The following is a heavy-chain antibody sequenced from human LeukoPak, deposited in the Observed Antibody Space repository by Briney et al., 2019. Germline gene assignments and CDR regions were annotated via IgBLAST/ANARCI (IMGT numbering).Heavy chain of an antibody. CDR2: IKSNNDGATT. Sequence: KPGGSLRLSCAASGFPFSTYAMTWVRQPPGKGLEWVGRIKSNNDGATTHYAAPGKGRFTISRDDSKNKLYLQLNSLKTEDTAVYYCAHLPYYYETSGDYWGQGTLVTVSS. CDR1: GFPFSTYA. J-gene: IGHJ4*02. V-gene: IGHV3-15*01. D-gene: IGHD3-22*01. CDR3: AHLPYYYETSGDY.